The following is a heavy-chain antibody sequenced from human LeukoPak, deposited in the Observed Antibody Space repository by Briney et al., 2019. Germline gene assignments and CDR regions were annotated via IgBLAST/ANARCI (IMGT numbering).Heavy chain of an antibody. Sequence: GGSLRLSCAASGMTFRSHWLSWVRQVPGKGLEWVAKISQDGSRTDYVDSVRGRVTISRDNAKNSLYLQMNSLRADDTAVYYCARSYCSGNKCYSDWYFDLWGRGTQVIVSS. CDR3: ARSYCSGNKCYSDWYFDL. D-gene: IGHD2-15*01. CDR2: ISQDGSRT. CDR1: GMTFRSHW. J-gene: IGHJ2*01. V-gene: IGHV3-7*03.